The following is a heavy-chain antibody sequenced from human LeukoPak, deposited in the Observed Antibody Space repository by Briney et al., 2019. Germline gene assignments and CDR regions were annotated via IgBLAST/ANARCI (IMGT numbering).Heavy chain of an antibody. Sequence: SETLSLTCAVYGGSFSPYYWSWIRQSPDKGLEWIGSIYYSGSTYYNPSLKSRVTISVDTSKNQFSLKLSSVTAADTAVYYCARDIAGYCSGGSCYKNWFDPWGQGTLVTVSS. D-gene: IGHD2-15*01. V-gene: IGHV4-34*01. CDR2: IYYSGST. CDR3: ARDIAGYCSGGSCYKNWFDP. CDR1: GGSFSPYY. J-gene: IGHJ5*02.